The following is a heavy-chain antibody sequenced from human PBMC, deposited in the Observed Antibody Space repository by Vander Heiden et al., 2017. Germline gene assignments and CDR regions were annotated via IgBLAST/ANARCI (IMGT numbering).Heavy chain of an antibody. CDR1: GFSASNNY. CDR3: VRTGSWLQLSYYFDY. D-gene: IGHD5-12*01. J-gene: IGHJ4*02. V-gene: IGHV3-53*01. CDR2: VYSDGST. Sequence: EVQLVESGGGLIQRGGSLRLSGAASGFSASNNYMSWVRRVRGKGLEWVSVVYSDGSTYYADSVKGRFIISRDYSKNSLYLQMNSLRAEDTAVYYCVRTGSWLQLSYYFDYWGQGTLVTVSS.